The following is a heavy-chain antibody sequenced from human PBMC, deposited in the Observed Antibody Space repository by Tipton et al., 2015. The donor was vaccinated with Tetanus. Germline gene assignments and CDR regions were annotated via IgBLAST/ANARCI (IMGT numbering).Heavy chain of an antibody. V-gene: IGHV4-4*02. CDR3: ARDLGTSGFH. J-gene: IGHJ4*02. Sequence: TLSLTCAVSGASISSIYSWSWIRQPPGKGLEWIGEINHRGGTSYNPSLKSRVTISVDTSKNQFSLQLSSVTAADTAVYYCARDLGTSGFHWGQGTLVTVSS. CDR2: INHRGGT. CDR1: GASISSIYS. D-gene: IGHD1-7*01.